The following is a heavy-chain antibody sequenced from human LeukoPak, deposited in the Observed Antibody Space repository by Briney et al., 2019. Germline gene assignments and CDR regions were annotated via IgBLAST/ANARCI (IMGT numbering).Heavy chain of an antibody. Sequence: SETLSLTCTVSGGSINSFYWSWIRQPPGGGLEGIGYIYYSGSTNYNPSLKSRVTMSVDASKNQFSLLLSSVTAADTAVYYCARLARLTLIRGVTGYHSLDVWGRGTKVTVSS. CDR3: ARLARLTLIRGVTGYHSLDV. D-gene: IGHD3-10*01. J-gene: IGHJ6*04. CDR2: IYYSGST. CDR1: GGSINSFY. V-gene: IGHV4-59*01.